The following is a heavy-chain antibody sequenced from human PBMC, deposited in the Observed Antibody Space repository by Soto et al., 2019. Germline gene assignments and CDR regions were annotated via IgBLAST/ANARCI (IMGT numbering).Heavy chain of an antibody. CDR3: AKEGPYYDFWSGYQYY. Sequence: GGSLRLSCAASGFTFSSYGMHWVRQAPGKGLEWVAVISYDGSNKYYADSVKGRFTISRDNSKNTLYLQMNSLRAEDTAVYYCAKEGPYYDFWSGYQYYWGQGTLVTVYS. D-gene: IGHD3-3*01. CDR2: ISYDGSNK. V-gene: IGHV3-30*18. J-gene: IGHJ4*02. CDR1: GFTFSSYG.